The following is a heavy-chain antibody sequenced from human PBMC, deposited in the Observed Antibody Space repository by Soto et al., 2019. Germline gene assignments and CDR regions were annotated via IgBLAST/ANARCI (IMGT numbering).Heavy chain of an antibody. D-gene: IGHD3-10*01. V-gene: IGHV4-34*01. CDR2: INHSGST. Sequence: SETLSLTCAVYGGSFSGYYWSWIRQPPGKGLEWIGEINHSGSTNYNPSLKSRVTISVGTSKNQFSLKLSSVTAADTAVYYCARVRLWPRDTITMVRGVIINWIDPWGQGTLVTVST. CDR1: GGSFSGYY. J-gene: IGHJ5*02. CDR3: ARVRLWPRDTITMVRGVIINWIDP.